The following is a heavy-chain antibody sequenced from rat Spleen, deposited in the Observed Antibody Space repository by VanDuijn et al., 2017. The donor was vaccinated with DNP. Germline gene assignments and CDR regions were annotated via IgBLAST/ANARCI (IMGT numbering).Heavy chain of an antibody. V-gene: IGHV5S10*01. CDR1: GFTFSHYY. J-gene: IGHJ4*01. CDR3: TTCEGTNA. D-gene: IGHD1-11*01. Sequence: EVQLVESGGGLVQPGRSMKLSCAASGFTFSHYYMAWVRQAPKKGLEWVATITYDGSRTYCRDSVTGRFTISRNNAKSTLYLQMDSLRSEDTATYYCTTCEGTNAWGKGTSVTVSS. CDR2: ITYDGSRT.